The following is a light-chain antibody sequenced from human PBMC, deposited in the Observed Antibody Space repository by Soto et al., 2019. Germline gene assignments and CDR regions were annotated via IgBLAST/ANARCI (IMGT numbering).Light chain of an antibody. Sequence: DMQLTQSPSFLSASVGDRVTITCRASQGIGSSLAWYQQKPGEAPKLLIYAASTLQSGVPSRFSGSGSGTEFTLTISSLQPEDFATYYCQQVDSYPLTFGGGTKVEIK. CDR2: AAS. CDR1: QGIGSS. V-gene: IGKV1-9*01. CDR3: QQVDSYPLT. J-gene: IGKJ4*01.